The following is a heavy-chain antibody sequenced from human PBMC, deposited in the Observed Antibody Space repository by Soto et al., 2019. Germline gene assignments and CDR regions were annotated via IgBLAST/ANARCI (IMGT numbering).Heavy chain of an antibody. CDR2: IYPGDSDT. J-gene: IGHJ4*02. Sequence: VESLSISCKVGSYSFTSYWIVCVRQMPGKGLEWMGIIYPGDSDTRYSPSFQGQVTISADKSISTAYLQWSSLKASDTAMYYCAGGGYSYGPFDYWGQGTIVPVSS. CDR3: AGGGYSYGPFDY. V-gene: IGHV5-51*01. D-gene: IGHD5-18*01. CDR1: SYSFTSYW.